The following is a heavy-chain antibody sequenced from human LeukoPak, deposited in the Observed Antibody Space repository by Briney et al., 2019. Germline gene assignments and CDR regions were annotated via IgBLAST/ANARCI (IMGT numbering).Heavy chain of an antibody. J-gene: IGHJ6*02. D-gene: IGHD3-10*01. V-gene: IGHV3-21*01. CDR2: ISSSSSYI. CDR1: GFTFSSYS. Sequence: PGGSLRLSCAASGFTFSSYSMNWVRQAPGKGLEWVSSISSSSSYIYYADSVKGRFTISRDNAKNSLYLQMNSLRAEDTAVYYCARDVLLWFGELLVPPIGMDVWGQGTTVTVSS. CDR3: ARDVLLWFGELLVPPIGMDV.